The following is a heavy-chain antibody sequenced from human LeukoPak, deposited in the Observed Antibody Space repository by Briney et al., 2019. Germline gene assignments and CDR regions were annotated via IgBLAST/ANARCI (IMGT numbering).Heavy chain of an antibody. J-gene: IGHJ2*01. Sequence: GSLRLSCAASGFTFSSFGMHWVRPAPGKGLEWVAVKWSDGSNQYYADSVRGRFTISRDNSKNTLFLQMNSLRTEDTAVYYCAKSPADGFKTDYWYFDLWGRGTLVTVSS. CDR2: KWSDGSNQ. CDR3: AKSPADGFKTDYWYFDL. V-gene: IGHV3-33*06. CDR1: GFTFSSFG. D-gene: IGHD5-24*01.